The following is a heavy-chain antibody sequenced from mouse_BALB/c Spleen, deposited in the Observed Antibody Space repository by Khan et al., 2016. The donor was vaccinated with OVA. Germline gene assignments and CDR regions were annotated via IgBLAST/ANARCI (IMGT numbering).Heavy chain of an antibody. CDR1: GYSITSGYA. V-gene: IGHV3-2*02. D-gene: IGHD1-1*01. Sequence: EVQLQESGPGLVKPSQSLSHTCTVTGYSITSGYAWNWIRQFPGNKLEWMGYISYSGVTSYTPSLKSRISITRDTSKNQFFLQLNSVTTEDTATYYCARGNYYGYYFDYWGQGTTLTVSS. J-gene: IGHJ2*01. CDR3: ARGNYYGYYFDY. CDR2: ISYSGVT.